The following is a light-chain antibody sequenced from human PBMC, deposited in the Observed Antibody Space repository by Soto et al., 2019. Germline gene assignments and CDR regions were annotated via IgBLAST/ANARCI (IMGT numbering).Light chain of an antibody. J-gene: IGKJ4*01. CDR2: DAS. Sequence: PGERATLSCRASQSVVNNYLAWFQQKPGQAPRLLIYDASNRATGIPDRFSGSGSGTDFTLTISRLEPEDFAVYYCQQSSYSPLTFGGGTKVDIK. CDR3: QQSSYSPLT. V-gene: IGKV3-20*01. CDR1: QSVVNNY.